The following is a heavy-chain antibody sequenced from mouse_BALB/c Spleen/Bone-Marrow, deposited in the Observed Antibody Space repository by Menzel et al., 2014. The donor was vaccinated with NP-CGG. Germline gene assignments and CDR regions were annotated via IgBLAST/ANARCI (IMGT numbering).Heavy chain of an antibody. Sequence: QVQLQQSGPELVKPGASVKISCKASGYAFSTSWMNWVKQWPGQGLEWIGRIYPGDGDTNYNGKFKGKATLTADKSSSTAYMQLSSLTSVDSAVYFCARSGGYRAMDYWGQGTSVTVSS. J-gene: IGHJ4*01. V-gene: IGHV1-82*01. D-gene: IGHD1-1*02. CDR2: IYPGDGDT. CDR1: GYAFSTSW. CDR3: ARSGGYRAMDY.